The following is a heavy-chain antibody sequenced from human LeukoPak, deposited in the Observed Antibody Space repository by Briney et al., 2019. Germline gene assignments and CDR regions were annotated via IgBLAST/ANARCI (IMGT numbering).Heavy chain of an antibody. CDR2: MNPNSGNT. D-gene: IGHD6-19*01. V-gene: IGHV1-8*01. J-gene: IGHJ4*02. CDR3: ARGRGPPRRAVAGNLDY. CDR1: GYIFTSYD. Sequence: ASVKVSCKASGYIFTSYDINWVRQATGQGLEWMGWMNPNSGNTGYAQKFQGRVTMTRNTSISTAYMELSSLRSEDTAAYYCARGRGPPRRAVAGNLDYWGQGTLVTVSS.